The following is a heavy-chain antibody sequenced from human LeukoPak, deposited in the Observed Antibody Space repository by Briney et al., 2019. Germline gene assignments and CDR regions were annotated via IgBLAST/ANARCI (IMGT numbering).Heavy chain of an antibody. Sequence: VASVKVSCMVSGYTLTELSMHWVRQAPGKGLEWMGGFDTEDGETIYAQKFQGSVTMTEDTSTDTAYMELRSLRSEDTAVYYCTYLTTVITHEFDPWGQGTLVTVSS. CDR2: FDTEDGET. J-gene: IGHJ5*02. CDR1: GYTLTELS. D-gene: IGHD4-17*01. CDR3: TYLTTVITHEFDP. V-gene: IGHV1-24*01.